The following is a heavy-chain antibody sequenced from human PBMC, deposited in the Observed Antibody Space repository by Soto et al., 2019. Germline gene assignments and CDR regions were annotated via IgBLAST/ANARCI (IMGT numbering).Heavy chain of an antibody. J-gene: IGHJ4*02. Sequence: GGSLRLSCAASGFTFRSYAMNWVRQTQEKGLEWVSSISSTSTYTHYADSVKGRFTISRDNANNSLFLQMNSLRAEDTATYYCARDLALAGNYWGQGALVTVSS. CDR1: GFTFRSYA. CDR3: ARDLALAGNY. V-gene: IGHV3-21*01. D-gene: IGHD6-19*01. CDR2: ISSTSTYT.